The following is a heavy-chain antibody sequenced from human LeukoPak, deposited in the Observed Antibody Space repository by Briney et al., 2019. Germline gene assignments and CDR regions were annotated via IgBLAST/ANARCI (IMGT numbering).Heavy chain of an antibody. D-gene: IGHD1-26*01. CDR3: AKDDGGSSYFDY. J-gene: IGHJ4*02. CDR1: GFTFSSYG. CDR2: IWYDGSNK. Sequence: GGSLRLSCAASGFTFSSYGMHWVRPAPGKGLGWVAVIWYDGSNKYYADSVKGRFTISRDNSKNTLYLQMDSLRAEDTAVYYCAKDDGGSSYFDYWGQGTLVTVSS. V-gene: IGHV3-33*06.